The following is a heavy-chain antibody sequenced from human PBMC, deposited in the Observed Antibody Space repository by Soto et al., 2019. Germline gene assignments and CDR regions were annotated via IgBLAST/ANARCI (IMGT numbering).Heavy chain of an antibody. CDR2: IYYSGST. J-gene: IGHJ4*02. D-gene: IGHD6-13*01. CDR3: ARRVGRARFDY. CDR1: GGSISRSSYY. V-gene: IGHV4-39*01. Sequence: ETLSLTCTVSGGSISRSSYYWGWIRQPPGKGREWIGSIYYSGSTYYNPSLKSRVTISVDTSKNQSSLKLSPVTVADTAVYYCARRVGRARFDYWGQGTQVTVSS.